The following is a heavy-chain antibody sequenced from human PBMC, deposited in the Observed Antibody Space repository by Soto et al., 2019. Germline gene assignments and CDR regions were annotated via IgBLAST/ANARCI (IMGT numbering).Heavy chain of an antibody. J-gene: IGHJ4*02. CDR2: IKSKTDGGTS. D-gene: IGHD2-15*01. CDR1: GLTFSGAW. V-gene: IGHV3-15*01. Sequence: GGSLRLSCEVSGLTFSGAWLSWVRQAPGKGLEWVGRIKSKTDGGTSDYAAPVQGRFTISRDDSKNMQYLQMNSLKTEDTAVYFCTTDDSRWSFWGQGTLVTVSS. CDR3: TTDDSRWSF.